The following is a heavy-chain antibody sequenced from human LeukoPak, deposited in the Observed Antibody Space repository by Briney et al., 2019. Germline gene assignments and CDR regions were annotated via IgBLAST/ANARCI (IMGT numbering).Heavy chain of an antibody. CDR3: ASRIVVVTSDAFDI. J-gene: IGHJ3*02. V-gene: IGHV3-66*01. CDR1: GFTVSSNY. D-gene: IGHD2-21*02. Sequence: GVSLSLYCAASGFTVSSNYMSWVRQAPGKGLEWVSVIYSGGSTYYADSVKGRFTITRNNSKNALYLQMNSLRAEDAAVYYWASRIVVVTSDAFDIWGQGTMVTVSS. CDR2: IYSGGST.